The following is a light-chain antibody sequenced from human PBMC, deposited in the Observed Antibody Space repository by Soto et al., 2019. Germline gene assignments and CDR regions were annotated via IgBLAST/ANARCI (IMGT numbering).Light chain of an antibody. CDR3: SSYAGSNNLV. CDR2: EVS. J-gene: IGLJ2*01. V-gene: IGLV2-8*01. CDR1: SSGVGGYKY. Sequence: QSALTQPPSASGSPGQSITISCTGTSSGVGGYKYVSWYQQHPGKAPKLIIYEVSERPSGVPDRFSGSKSGNTATLTVSGLQADDEAAYYCSSYAGSNNLVFGGGTQLTVL.